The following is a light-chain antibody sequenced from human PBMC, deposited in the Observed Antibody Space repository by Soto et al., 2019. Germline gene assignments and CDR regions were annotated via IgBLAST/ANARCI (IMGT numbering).Light chain of an antibody. CDR2: SNN. Sequence: QSALTQPPSASGTPGQRGTISWSGSSSNIGSNTVNWYQQLPGTAPKLLIYSNNQRPSGVPDRFSGSKSGTSASLAISGLQSEDEADYYCAAWDDSLNGTVFGTGTKVTVL. V-gene: IGLV1-44*01. J-gene: IGLJ1*01. CDR1: SSNIGSNT. CDR3: AAWDDSLNGTV.